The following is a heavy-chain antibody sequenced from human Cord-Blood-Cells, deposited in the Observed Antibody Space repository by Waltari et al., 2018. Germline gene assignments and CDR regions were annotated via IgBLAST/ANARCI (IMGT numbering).Heavy chain of an antibody. CDR2: IYHSGST. V-gene: IGHV4-38-2*01. Sequence: QVQLQESGPGLVKPSETLSLTCAVSGYSISSGYYWGWIRQPPGKGLEWIGSIYHSGSTYYNPALKRRVTISVDTSKNQFSLKLSSVTAADTAVYYCASAKLGSFFDYWGQGTLVTVSS. J-gene: IGHJ4*02. CDR3: ASAKLGSFFDY. D-gene: IGHD7-27*01. CDR1: GYSISSGYY.